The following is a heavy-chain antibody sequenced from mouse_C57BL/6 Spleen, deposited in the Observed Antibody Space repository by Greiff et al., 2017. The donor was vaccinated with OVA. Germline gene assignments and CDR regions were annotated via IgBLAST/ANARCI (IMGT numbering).Heavy chain of an antibody. CDR2: INPNNGGT. CDR1: GYTFTDYY. Sequence: VQLQQSGPELVKPGASVKISCKASGYTFTDYYMNWVKQSHGKSLEWIGDINPNNGGTSYNQKFKGKATLTVDKSSSTAYMELRSLTSEDSAVYYCARSGYYGSSYEGYWGQGTTLTVSS. CDR3: ARSGYYGSSYEGY. V-gene: IGHV1-26*01. D-gene: IGHD1-1*01. J-gene: IGHJ2*01.